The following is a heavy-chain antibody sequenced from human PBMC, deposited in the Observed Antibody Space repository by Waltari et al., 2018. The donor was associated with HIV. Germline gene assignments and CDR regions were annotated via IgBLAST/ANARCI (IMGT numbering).Heavy chain of an antibody. Sequence: EVQLVESGGGLVEPGGSLRLSCAPSGFSFSFFSINWVAQAPGKGLEWVSSISSTSSHIFYADSVRGRFTISRDNAKNSLYLQMNSLKAEDTAVYYCARGGAGATAEDLFDPWGQGTLVTVSS. CDR3: ARGGAGATAEDLFDP. D-gene: IGHD1-26*01. CDR1: GFSFSFFS. J-gene: IGHJ5*02. V-gene: IGHV3-21*01. CDR2: ISSTSSHI.